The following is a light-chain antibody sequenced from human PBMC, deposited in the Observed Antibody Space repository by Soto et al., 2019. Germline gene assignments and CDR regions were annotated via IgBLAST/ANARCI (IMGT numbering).Light chain of an antibody. V-gene: IGKV3-15*01. CDR2: GAY. Sequence: EIVMTESPATLSVSPGERATLSCRASQSVSSNLARYQQKPGQAPRLLIYGAYTRATGIPARFSGSGSGKEFTLTISSMQSEDFAVYYCQEYNNWPPWTFGQGTKVEIK. J-gene: IGKJ1*01. CDR3: QEYNNWPPWT. CDR1: QSVSSN.